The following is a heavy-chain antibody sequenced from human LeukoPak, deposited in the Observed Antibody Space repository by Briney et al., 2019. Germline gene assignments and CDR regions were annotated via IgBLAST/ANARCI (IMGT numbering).Heavy chain of an antibody. J-gene: IGHJ6*02. Sequence: ASVTVSCKASGYTFTGYYMHWVRQAPGQGLEWMGRINPNSGGTNYAQKFQGRVTMTRDTSISTAYMELSRLRSDDTAVYYCARGVTNYYYYGMDVWGQGTTVAVSS. CDR3: ARGVTNYYYYGMDV. V-gene: IGHV1-2*06. CDR1: GYTFTGYY. CDR2: INPNSGGT.